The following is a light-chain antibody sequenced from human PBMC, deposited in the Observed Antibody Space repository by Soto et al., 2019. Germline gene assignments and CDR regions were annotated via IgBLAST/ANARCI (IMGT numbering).Light chain of an antibody. CDR1: TSDVGSYNV. CDR3: CSYAGATMYV. V-gene: IGLV2-23*02. Sequence: QSALTQPASVSGSPGQSITISCTGTTSDVGSYNVVSWYQQYPGKAPKLIIYEISKRPSGVSNHFSGSKSGNTASLTIYGLQAEDEADYYCCSYAGATMYVFGTGTKVTVL. CDR2: EIS. J-gene: IGLJ1*01.